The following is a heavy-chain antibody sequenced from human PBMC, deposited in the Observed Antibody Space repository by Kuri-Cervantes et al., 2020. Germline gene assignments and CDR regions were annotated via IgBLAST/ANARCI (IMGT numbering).Heavy chain of an antibody. D-gene: IGHD3-22*01. CDR3: AREGYSYYYDSSGSVGSGFDY. V-gene: IGHV4-59*01. J-gene: IGHJ4*02. CDR1: GGSISSYY. Sequence: ESLKISCTVSGGSISSYYWSWIRQPPGKGLEWIGYIYYSGSTNYNPSLKSRVTISVDTSKNQFSLKLSSVTAADTAVYYCAREGYSYYYDSSGSVGSGFDYWGQGTLVTVSS. CDR2: IYYSGST.